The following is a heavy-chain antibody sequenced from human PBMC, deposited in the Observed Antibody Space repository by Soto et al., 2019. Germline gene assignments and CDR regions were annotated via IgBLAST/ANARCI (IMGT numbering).Heavy chain of an antibody. CDR3: ARELFGSYSPAGY. D-gene: IGHD1-26*01. CDR2: IHVSGST. Sequence: PSETLSLTCGVSGGSITTTNWWSWVRQPPEKGLEWIGEIHVSGSTNYNPSLKSRVTMSMDKSKNEISLKMTSVTAADTAVYYCARELFGSYSPAGYCGQGTLVTVSS. CDR1: GGSITTTNW. V-gene: IGHV4-4*02. J-gene: IGHJ4*02.